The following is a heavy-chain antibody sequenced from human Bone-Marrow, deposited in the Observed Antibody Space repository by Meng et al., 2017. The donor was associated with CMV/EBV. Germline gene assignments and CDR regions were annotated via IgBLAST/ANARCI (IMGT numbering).Heavy chain of an antibody. CDR3: ASHGSMQPNCAMDV. V-gene: IGHV1-69*05. CDR1: GGTFTSYA. Sequence: SVKLHXKASGGTFTSYAISWVRQAPVQGLEWMGGISPIFGPANYAQKFKGSVTITTDEATSTAYKELSSLRSEDTAVYYYASHGSMQPNCAMDVWGQGTTVTVSS. D-gene: IGHD6-13*01. CDR2: ISPIFGPA. J-gene: IGHJ6*02.